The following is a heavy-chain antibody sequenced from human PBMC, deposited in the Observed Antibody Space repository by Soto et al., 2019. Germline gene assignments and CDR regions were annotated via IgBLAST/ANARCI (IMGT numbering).Heavy chain of an antibody. J-gene: IGHJ6*02. Sequence: QVQLVQSGAEVKKPGSSVKVSCKASGGTFSSYAISWVRQAPGQGLEWMGGIIPIFGTANYAQKFQGRVTITADESTGIAYMELSRLRADDKSVYYCARPLGDCSSTSCGSYYYYGMDVWGQGTTVTVSS. CDR1: GGTFSSYA. CDR2: IIPIFGTA. V-gene: IGHV1-69*01. CDR3: ARPLGDCSSTSCGSYYYYGMDV. D-gene: IGHD2-2*01.